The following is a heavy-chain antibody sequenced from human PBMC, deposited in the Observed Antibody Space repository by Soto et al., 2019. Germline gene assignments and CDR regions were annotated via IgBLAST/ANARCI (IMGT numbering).Heavy chain of an antibody. Sequence: SEKVSFKASGGTFISYAISWVRRAPGQGLEWMGGIIPIFGTANYAQKFQGRVTITADESTSTAYMELSSLRSEDTAVYYCARGSRITMIVVVSTNDAFDIWGQGTMVTVSS. V-gene: IGHV1-69*13. CDR3: ARGSRITMIVVVSTNDAFDI. J-gene: IGHJ3*02. CDR2: IIPIFGTA. D-gene: IGHD3-22*01. CDR1: GGTFISYA.